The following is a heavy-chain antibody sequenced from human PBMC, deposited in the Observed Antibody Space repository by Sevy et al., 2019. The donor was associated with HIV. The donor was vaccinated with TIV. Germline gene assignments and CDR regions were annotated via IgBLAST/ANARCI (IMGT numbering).Heavy chain of an antibody. CDR1: GFTFSSYW. D-gene: IGHD3-22*01. CDR3: ARDWVYDTSGYYLEAAFDI. CDR2: INSDGSST. J-gene: IGHJ3*02. V-gene: IGHV3-74*01. Sequence: GGSLRPSCAASGFTFSSYWMHWVRQAPGKGLVWVSRINSDGSSTNFADSVKGRFTMSRDNAKNTLYLQMNSLRAEDTAVYYCARDWVYDTSGYYLEAAFDIWGQGTMVTVSS.